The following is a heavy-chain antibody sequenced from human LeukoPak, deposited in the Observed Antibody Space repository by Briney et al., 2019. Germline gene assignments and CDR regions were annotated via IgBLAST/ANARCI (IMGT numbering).Heavy chain of an antibody. D-gene: IGHD6-19*01. V-gene: IGHV4-59*08. CDR3: ARFASPHGSKYSSGWYWFDP. J-gene: IGHJ5*02. CDR1: GGSISSYY. CDR2: IYYSGST. Sequence: SETLSLTCTVSGGSISSYYWSWIRQPPGKGLEWIGYIYYSGSTNYNPSLKSRVTISVDTSKNQFSLKLSSVTAADTAVYYCARFASPHGSKYSSGWYWFDPWGQGTLVTVSS.